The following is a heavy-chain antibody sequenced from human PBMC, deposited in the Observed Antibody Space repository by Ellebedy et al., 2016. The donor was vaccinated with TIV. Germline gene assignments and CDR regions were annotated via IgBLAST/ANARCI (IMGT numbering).Heavy chain of an antibody. J-gene: IGHJ4*01. CDR2: IIVGGST. V-gene: IGHV3-69-1*01. Sequence: PGGSLRLSSAASGFTFSDYHMNWVRQAPGKGLEWVSSIIVGGSTYDADSVKGRFIISRDNAENSLYLQMNSLRVEDTAVYYCVRDSTHGYDDYWGQGTLVTVSS. CDR3: VRDSTHGYDDY. D-gene: IGHD5-24*01. CDR1: GFTFSDYH.